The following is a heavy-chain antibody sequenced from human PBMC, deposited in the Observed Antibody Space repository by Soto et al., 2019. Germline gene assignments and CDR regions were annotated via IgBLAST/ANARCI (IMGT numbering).Heavy chain of an antibody. CDR1: GGSVTSDH. J-gene: IGHJ5*02. V-gene: IGHV4-59*02. D-gene: IGHD1-26*01. CDR2: TSYTGNT. Sequence: SETLSLTCFVSGGSVTSDHWIWIRQCPGKGLEWSAYTSYTGNTNSPPSLQSRVTISLDTSKNQLSLKLTSMPAAPPPVYYCARDMHARFTHYFDPRGQGTPVTVS. CDR3: ARDMHARFTHYFDP.